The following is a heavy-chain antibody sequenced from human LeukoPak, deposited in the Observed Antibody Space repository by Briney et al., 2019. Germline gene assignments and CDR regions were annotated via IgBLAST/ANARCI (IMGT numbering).Heavy chain of an antibody. CDR2: ISSSGSTT. J-gene: IGHJ5*02. CDR1: GFTFSSYE. V-gene: IGHV3-48*03. CDR3: LGYCSSTSCYEGHWFDP. D-gene: IGHD2-2*01. Sequence: GGSLRLSCAASGFTFSSYELNWVRQAPGKGLEWVSYISSSGSTTKYADSVKGRFTISRGNAKNSLYLQMNSLRAEDTAIYYCLGYCSSTSCYEGHWFDPWGQGTLVTVSS.